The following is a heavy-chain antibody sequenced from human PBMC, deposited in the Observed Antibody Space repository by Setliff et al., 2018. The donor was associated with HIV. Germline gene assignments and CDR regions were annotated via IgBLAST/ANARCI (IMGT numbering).Heavy chain of an antibody. CDR2: INHSGNT. CDR3: ARIPQLLDYAMDV. Sequence: SETLSLTCSVSGASISSYYWSWIRQPPGKGLEWIGEINHSGNTNYNPSLKSRVTISVDKSKKQFSLRLKSVTAADTAVYYCARIPQLLDYAMDVWGQGTTVTVSS. CDR1: GASISSYY. J-gene: IGHJ6*02. D-gene: IGHD2-2*01. V-gene: IGHV4-34*01.